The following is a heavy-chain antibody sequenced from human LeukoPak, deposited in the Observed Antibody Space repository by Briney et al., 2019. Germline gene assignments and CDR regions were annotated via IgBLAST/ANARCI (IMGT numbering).Heavy chain of an antibody. Sequence: ASVKVSCKASGHTFTSYGISWVRQAPGQGLEWMGWISAYNGNTNYAQKLQGRVTMTTDTSTSTAYMELRSLRSDDTAVYYCARATDSEIVVVPWYFDYWGQGTLVTVSS. CDR2: ISAYNGNT. CDR1: GHTFTSYG. J-gene: IGHJ4*02. CDR3: ARATDSEIVVVPWYFDY. D-gene: IGHD3-22*01. V-gene: IGHV1-18*01.